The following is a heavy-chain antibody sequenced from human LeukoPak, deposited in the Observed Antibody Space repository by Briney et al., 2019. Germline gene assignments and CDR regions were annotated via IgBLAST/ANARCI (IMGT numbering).Heavy chain of an antibody. Sequence: ASVKVSCKASGGTFSSYAISWVRQAPGQGLEWMGGIIPIFGTANYAQKFQGRVTITADKSTSTAYMELSSLRSEDTAVYYCARSSVVTAMVHLEYWGQGTLVTVSS. J-gene: IGHJ4*02. D-gene: IGHD2-21*02. CDR1: GGTFSSYA. V-gene: IGHV1-69*06. CDR2: IIPIFGTA. CDR3: ARSSVVTAMVHLEY.